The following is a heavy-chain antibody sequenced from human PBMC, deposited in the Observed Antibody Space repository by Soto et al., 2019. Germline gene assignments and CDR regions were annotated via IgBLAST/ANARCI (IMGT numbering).Heavy chain of an antibody. Sequence: GGSLRLSCAASGFTFSSYAMSWVRQAPGKGLEWVSAISGSGGSTYYADSVKGRFTISRDNSKNTLYLQMNSLRAEDTAVYYCAKRRLEAYCGGDCYIFDYWGQGTLVTVSS. V-gene: IGHV3-23*01. CDR3: AKRRLEAYCGGDCYIFDY. J-gene: IGHJ4*02. D-gene: IGHD2-21*02. CDR1: GFTFSSYA. CDR2: ISGSGGST.